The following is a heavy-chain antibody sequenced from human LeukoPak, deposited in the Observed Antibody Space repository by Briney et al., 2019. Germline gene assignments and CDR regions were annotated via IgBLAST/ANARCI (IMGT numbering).Heavy chain of an antibody. D-gene: IGHD3-10*01. CDR2: ISWNSGSI. V-gene: IGHV3-9*01. CDR1: GFTFDDYA. CDR3: AKDMKRRSDYYGSGDAFDI. J-gene: IGHJ3*02. Sequence: GGSLRLSCAASGFTFDDYAMHWVRQAPGKGLEWVSGISWNSGSIGYADSVKGRFTISRDNAKNSLYLQMNSLRAEDTALYYCAKDMKRRSDYYGSGDAFDIWGQGTMVTVSS.